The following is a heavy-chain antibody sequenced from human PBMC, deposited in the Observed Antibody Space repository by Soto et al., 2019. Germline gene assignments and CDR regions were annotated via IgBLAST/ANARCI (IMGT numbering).Heavy chain of an antibody. J-gene: IGHJ4*02. Sequence: ASVKVSCKASGDTFTRYSIHWMRLVPGQGLEWMGLIIPSGGSTNNAQKFQGRVTITRDTSTSTVYMEVSSLRSEDTAVYYCSRVDPGETSPFDHWGQGTLVTVSS. CDR2: IIPSGGST. D-gene: IGHD3-10*01. CDR3: SRVDPGETSPFDH. CDR1: GDTFTRYS. V-gene: IGHV1-46*03.